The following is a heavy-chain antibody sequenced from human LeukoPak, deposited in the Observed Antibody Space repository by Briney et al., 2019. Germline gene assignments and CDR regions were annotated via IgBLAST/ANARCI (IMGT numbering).Heavy chain of an antibody. V-gene: IGHV3-23*01. CDR1: GFTFSSYA. CDR2: ISGSGGST. J-gene: IGHJ4*02. CDR3: AKGGNWNGLNYFDY. D-gene: IGHD1-1*01. Sequence: GGSLRLSCAASGFTFSSYAMSSVRQAPGKGLEWVSAISGSGGSTYYADSVKGRFTISRDNSKNTLYLQMNSLRAEDTAVYYCAKGGNWNGLNYFDYWGQGTLVTVSS.